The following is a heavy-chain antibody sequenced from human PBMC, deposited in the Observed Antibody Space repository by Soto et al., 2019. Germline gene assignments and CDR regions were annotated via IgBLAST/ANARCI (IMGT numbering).Heavy chain of an antibody. V-gene: IGHV3-33*01. CDR3: ARDQVGYFEY. D-gene: IGHD1-26*01. J-gene: IGHJ4*02. CDR1: GFTFISYG. Sequence: QVQLVESGGGVVQPGRSQRLSCAASGFTFISYGMHWVRQAPGKGLEWVALIWYDGSNKYYADSVKGRFTISRDNSKNTLYLHMNSLRAEDTAVYYCARDQVGYFEYWGQGTLLTVSS. CDR2: IWYDGSNK.